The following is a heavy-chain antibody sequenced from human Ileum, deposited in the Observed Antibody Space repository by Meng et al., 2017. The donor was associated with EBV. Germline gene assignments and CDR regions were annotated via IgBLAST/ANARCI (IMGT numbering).Heavy chain of an antibody. CDR3: GRDQGRELINH. CDR2: VYHRGDT. V-gene: IGHV4-4*02. CDR1: GDSISSDIW. Sequence: QLQLQESGPGLVKPSGTLSLTCTGSGDSISSDIWWSWVRQPPGKGLEWIGEVYHRGDTNYNPSLKSRVDISVDKSKNQFYLSLFSVTAADTAVYYCGRDQGRELINHWGQGTLVTVSS. D-gene: IGHD1-7*01. J-gene: IGHJ4*02.